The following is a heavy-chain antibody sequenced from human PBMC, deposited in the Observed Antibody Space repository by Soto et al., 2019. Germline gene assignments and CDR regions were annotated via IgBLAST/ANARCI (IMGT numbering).Heavy chain of an antibody. Sequence: SETLSLTCTVSGGSISSGDYYWSWIRQPPGKGLEWIGYIYYSGSTYYNPSLKSRVTISVDTSKNQFSLKLSSVTAADTAVYYCARGIQLWTQYYFDYWGQGTLVTVSS. CDR3: ARGIQLWTQYYFDY. D-gene: IGHD5-18*01. CDR2: IYYSGST. CDR1: GGSISSGDYY. V-gene: IGHV4-30-4*01. J-gene: IGHJ4*02.